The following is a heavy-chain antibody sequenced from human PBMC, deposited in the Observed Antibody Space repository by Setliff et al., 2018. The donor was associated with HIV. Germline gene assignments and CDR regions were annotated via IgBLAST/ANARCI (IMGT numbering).Heavy chain of an antibody. D-gene: IGHD6-19*01. CDR1: GLHVRGAW. J-gene: IGHJ3*02. Sequence: VGSLRLSCKPSGLHVRGAWMNWVRQAPGKGLEWVGRVKIDRDGGTIDYAAPVQGRFVISRDDSQNLLSLQLNALRTEDTGVYYCTTAVIPPAGWGALNIWGPGTTVTVS. V-gene: IGHV3-15*01. CDR3: TTAVIPPAGWGALNI. CDR2: VKIDRDGGTI.